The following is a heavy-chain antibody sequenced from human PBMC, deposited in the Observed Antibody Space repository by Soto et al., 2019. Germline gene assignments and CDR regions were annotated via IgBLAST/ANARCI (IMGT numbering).Heavy chain of an antibody. D-gene: IGHD3-10*01. J-gene: IGHJ1*01. CDR3: TIYYYGSGSYFQH. V-gene: IGHV3-15*01. Sequence: EVQLVESGGGLVKPGGSLRLSCAASGFSFSNAWMSWVRQAPEKELVWVGRIKSKTDGGTTDYAAPVKGRFTISRDDSKNTLYLQMNSLKTEDTAVYYCTIYYYGSGSYFQHWGQGTLVTVSS. CDR1: GFSFSNAW. CDR2: IKSKTDGGTT.